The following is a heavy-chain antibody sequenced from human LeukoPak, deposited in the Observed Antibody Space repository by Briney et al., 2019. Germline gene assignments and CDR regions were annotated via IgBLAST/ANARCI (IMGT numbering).Heavy chain of an antibody. D-gene: IGHD3-22*01. CDR2: IYSGGTT. CDR1: GFFVSSNY. CDR3: ARGSEYYDSSGYYPYYFDY. V-gene: IGHV3-53*01. Sequence: QPGGSLRLSCAASGFFVSSNYMTWVRQAPGKGLEWVSGIYSGGTTYYADSVKGRFTISRDNSKNTLYLQMNSLRAEDTAVYYCARGSEYYDSSGYYPYYFDYWGQGTLVTVSS. J-gene: IGHJ4*02.